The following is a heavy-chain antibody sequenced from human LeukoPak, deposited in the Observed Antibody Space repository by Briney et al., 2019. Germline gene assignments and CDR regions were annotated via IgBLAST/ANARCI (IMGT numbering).Heavy chain of an antibody. CDR3: ARHHGGYDFWSGYYDY. V-gene: IGHV1-18*01. CDR1: GYTFTSYG. D-gene: IGHD3-3*01. CDR2: ISAYNGNT. J-gene: IGHJ4*02. Sequence: ASVKVSCKAPGYTFTSYGISWVRQAPGQGLEWMGWISAYNGNTNYAQKLQGRVTMTTDTYTSTAYMELRSLRSDDTAVYYCARHHGGYDFWSGYYDYWGQGTLVTVSS.